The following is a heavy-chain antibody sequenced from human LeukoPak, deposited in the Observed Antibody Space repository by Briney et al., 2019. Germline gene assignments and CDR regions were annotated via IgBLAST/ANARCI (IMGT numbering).Heavy chain of an antibody. Sequence: GASVKVSCKASGYTFTGSYMHWVRQAPGQGLEWMGRINPNNGDTNYTENFQGRVTMTRDTSITTAYMELSRLRSDDTAVYYCARDRIALSLYYFDYWGQGTLVTVSS. J-gene: IGHJ4*02. D-gene: IGHD2/OR15-2a*01. CDR2: INPNNGDT. CDR3: ARDRIALSLYYFDY. CDR1: GYTFTGSY. V-gene: IGHV1-2*06.